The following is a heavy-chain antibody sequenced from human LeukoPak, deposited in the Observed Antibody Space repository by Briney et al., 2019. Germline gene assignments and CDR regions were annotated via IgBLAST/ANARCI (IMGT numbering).Heavy chain of an antibody. CDR1: GGSISSSSYY. CDR3: ARLGELSDY. V-gene: IGHV4-39*01. D-gene: IGHD3-10*01. J-gene: IGHJ4*02. Sequence: SGTLSLTCTVSGGSISSSSYYWGWIRQPPGKGLEWIGSMYYSGSTYYNPSLKSRVTISVDTSKNQFSLKLSSVTAADTAVYYCARLGELSDYWGQGTLVTVSS. CDR2: MYYSGST.